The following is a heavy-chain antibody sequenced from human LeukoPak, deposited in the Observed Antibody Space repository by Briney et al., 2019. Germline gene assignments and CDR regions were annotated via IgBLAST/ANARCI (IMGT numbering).Heavy chain of an antibody. CDR3: ARAHRDGDLPPMVYY. CDR2: INHSGST. V-gene: IGHV4-34*01. J-gene: IGHJ4*02. Sequence: SETLSLTCAVYGGSFSGYYWSWIRQPPGKGLEWIGEINHSGSTNYNPSLKSRVTISVDTSKNQFSLKLSSVTAADTAVYYCARAHRDGDLPPMVYYWGQGTLVTVSS. CDR1: GGSFSGYY. D-gene: IGHD4-17*01.